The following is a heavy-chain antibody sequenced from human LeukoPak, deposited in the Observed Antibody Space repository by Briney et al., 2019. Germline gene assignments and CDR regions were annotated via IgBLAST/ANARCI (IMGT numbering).Heavy chain of an antibody. J-gene: IGHJ6*02. CDR1: GFTFDDYA. D-gene: IGHD5-12*01. CDR2: ISGNSGSI. Sequence: GGSLRLSCAASGFTFDDYAMHWVRQAPGKGLEWVSGISGNSGSIGYADSVKGRFTISRDNAKNSLYLQMNRLRAEDTALYYCAKCGFGNYYGMDVWGQGTTVTVSS. CDR3: AKCGFGNYYGMDV. V-gene: IGHV3-9*01.